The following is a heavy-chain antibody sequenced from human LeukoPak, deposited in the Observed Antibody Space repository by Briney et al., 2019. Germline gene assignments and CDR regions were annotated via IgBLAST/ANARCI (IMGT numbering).Heavy chain of an antibody. CDR1: GFFSTAYY. CDR2: IRHDGHT. D-gene: IGHD6-13*01. CDR3: AREGDSSSVGWFDP. V-gene: IGHV4-38-2*02. J-gene: IGHJ5*02. Sequence: NPSETLSLTCTVSGFFSTAYYWGWIRQPPGKGLEWIASIRHDGHTYYNPSLRSQVTISVDMSRNQFSLKLNSLTAADTAVYYCAREGDSSSVGWFDPWGQGTLVTVSS.